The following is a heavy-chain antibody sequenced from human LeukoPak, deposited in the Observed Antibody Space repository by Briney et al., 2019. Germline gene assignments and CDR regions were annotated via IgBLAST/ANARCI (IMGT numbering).Heavy chain of an antibody. Sequence: TLSLTCTVSGGSISSGGYYWSWIRQHPGKGLEWIGYIYYSGSTYYNPSLKSRVTISVDTSKNQFSLKLSSVTAADTAVYYCARDQPRYFDWLLRPDAFDIWGQGTMVTVSS. V-gene: IGHV4-31*03. CDR2: IYYSGST. J-gene: IGHJ3*02. CDR3: ARDQPRYFDWLLRPDAFDI. CDR1: GGSISSGGYY. D-gene: IGHD3-9*01.